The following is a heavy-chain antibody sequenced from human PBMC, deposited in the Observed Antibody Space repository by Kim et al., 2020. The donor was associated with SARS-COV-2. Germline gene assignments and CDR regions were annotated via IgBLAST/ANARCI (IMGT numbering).Heavy chain of an antibody. J-gene: IGHJ5*02. V-gene: IGHV1-3*01. Sequence: SQKFQGRVTITRDTSASTAYMELSSLRSEDTAVYYCARDWEAASGTWWFDPWGQGTLVTVSS. D-gene: IGHD1-1*01. CDR3: ARDWEAASGTWWFDP.